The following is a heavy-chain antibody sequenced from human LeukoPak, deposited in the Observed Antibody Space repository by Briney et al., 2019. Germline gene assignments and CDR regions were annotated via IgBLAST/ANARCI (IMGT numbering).Heavy chain of an antibody. V-gene: IGHV3-23*01. CDR1: GFTFSSYA. D-gene: IGHD4-23*01. Sequence: GGSLRLSCAASGFTFSSYAMSWVRQAPGKELEWVSLISGNGVGTYYADSVKGRFTISRDNSKNTVYLQMNSLRAEDTAVYYCAKRNGGNSGAFDYWGQGTLVTVSS. CDR3: AKRNGGNSGAFDY. CDR2: ISGNGVGT. J-gene: IGHJ4*02.